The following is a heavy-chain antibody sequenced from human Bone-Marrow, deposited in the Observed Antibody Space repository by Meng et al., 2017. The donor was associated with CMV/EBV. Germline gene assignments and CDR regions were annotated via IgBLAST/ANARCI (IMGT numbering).Heavy chain of an antibody. Sequence: QVQLQQWGAGLLKPSETLSLTGAVYGGSFSGYYWSWIRQPPGKGLEWIGEINHSGSTNYNPSLKSRVTISVDTSKNQFSLKLSSVTAADTAVYYCARGVYYYRHWGQGTLVTVSS. CDR2: INHSGST. V-gene: IGHV4-34*01. CDR1: GGSFSGYY. CDR3: ARGVYYYRH. J-gene: IGHJ1*01. D-gene: IGHD3-16*01.